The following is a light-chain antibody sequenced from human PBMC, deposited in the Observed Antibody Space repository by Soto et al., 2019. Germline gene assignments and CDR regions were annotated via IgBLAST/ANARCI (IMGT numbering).Light chain of an antibody. V-gene: IGLV8-61*01. CDR2: NTH. CDR3: MLYMSSSTWL. Sequence: QTVVTQETSFSVSHGRTVTLTFGLSSGSVSTSNFPSWYQQTPGQAPRTLIYNTHTRSSGVPDRFAGSILGHKAALTITRAQADDESDYYCMLYMSSSTWLFCGGTKLTFL. CDR1: SGSVSTSNF. J-gene: IGLJ3*02.